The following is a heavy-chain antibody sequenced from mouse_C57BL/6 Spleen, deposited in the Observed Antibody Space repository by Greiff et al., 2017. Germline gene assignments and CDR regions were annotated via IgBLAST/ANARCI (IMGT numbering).Heavy chain of an antibody. CDR1: GYTFTEYT. J-gene: IGHJ1*03. CDR3: ARHSEGDGCYDWYFDV. CDR2: FYPGSGSI. Sequence: VQVVESGAELAKPGASVKLSCKAPGYTFTEYTIHWVKQRSGQGLEWIGWFYPGSGSIKNNEKFKDKATLTADKSSSTVYMELSRLTSEDSAVYFCARHSEGDGCYDWYFDVWGTGTTVTVSS. V-gene: IGHV1-62-2*01. D-gene: IGHD2-3*01.